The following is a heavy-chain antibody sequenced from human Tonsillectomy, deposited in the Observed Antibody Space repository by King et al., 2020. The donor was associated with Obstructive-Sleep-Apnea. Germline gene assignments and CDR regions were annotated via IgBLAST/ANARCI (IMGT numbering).Heavy chain of an antibody. CDR1: GGSISSTNW. Sequence: QLQESGPGLVKPSGTLSLTFAVSGGSISSTNWWSWVRQPPGKGLEWIGEIYHSGSTNYNPSLKNRVTISIDKSENQFSLKLTSMTAADTAVYYCASGNSTSPGYWGQGTLVTVSS. CDR2: IYHSGST. CDR3: ASGNSTSPGY. D-gene: IGHD2/OR15-2a*01. J-gene: IGHJ4*02. V-gene: IGHV4-4*02.